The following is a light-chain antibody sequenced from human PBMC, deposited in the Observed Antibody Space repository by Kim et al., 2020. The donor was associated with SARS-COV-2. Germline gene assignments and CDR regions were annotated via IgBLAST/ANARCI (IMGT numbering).Light chain of an antibody. Sequence: GQRVTISCSGSPSNIGNNPMNWYQHLPGMAPKLLIYSNSQRPSGVPDRVSASKSGSSASLAISGLQSEDEAYYYCATWDDSLEGWVFGGGTQLTVL. J-gene: IGLJ3*02. CDR3: ATWDDSLEGWV. V-gene: IGLV1-44*01. CDR2: SNS. CDR1: PSNIGNNP.